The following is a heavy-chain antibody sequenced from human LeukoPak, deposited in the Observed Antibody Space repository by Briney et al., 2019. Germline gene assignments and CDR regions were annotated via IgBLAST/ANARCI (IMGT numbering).Heavy chain of an antibody. Sequence: SETLSLTFTVSGGSISNYYWSWIRQPPGKGLEWIGYIYYSGSTNYNPSLKSRVTISVDTSKNQFSLKLSSVTAADTAVYYCARDLGIAAAAGNWFDPWGQGTLVTVSS. D-gene: IGHD6-13*01. CDR3: ARDLGIAAAAGNWFDP. J-gene: IGHJ5*02. V-gene: IGHV4-59*01. CDR1: GGSISNYY. CDR2: IYYSGST.